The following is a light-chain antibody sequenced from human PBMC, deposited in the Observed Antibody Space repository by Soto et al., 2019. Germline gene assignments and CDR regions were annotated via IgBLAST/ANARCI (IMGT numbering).Light chain of an antibody. CDR1: QSVSSY. CDR2: RAF. V-gene: IGKV3-15*01. Sequence: EIVLTQSPATLSLSPGERATLSCRASQSVSSYLAWYQQKPGQAPRLLIYRAFTRATGIPARFSGSGFGTDFTLTISSLQSEDFAVYYCQQYNNWPLTFGGGTKVYIK. CDR3: QQYNNWPLT. J-gene: IGKJ4*01.